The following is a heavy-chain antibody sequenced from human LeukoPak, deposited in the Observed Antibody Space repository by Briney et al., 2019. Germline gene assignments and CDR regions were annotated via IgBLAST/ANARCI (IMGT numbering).Heavy chain of an antibody. CDR2: IYHSGST. V-gene: IGHV4-34*03. CDR1: GGSFSGYY. CDR3: V. J-gene: IGHJ6*03. Sequence: SETLSLTCAVYGGSFSGYYWSWIRQPPGKGLEWIGSIYHSGSTYYNPSLKSRVTISVDTSKNQFSLNRISVTAADTAYYMDVWGKRTTVTGSS.